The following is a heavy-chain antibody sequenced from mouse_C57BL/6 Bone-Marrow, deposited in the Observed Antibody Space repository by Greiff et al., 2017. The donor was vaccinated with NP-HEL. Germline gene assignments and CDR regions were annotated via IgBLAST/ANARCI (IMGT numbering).Heavy chain of an antibody. Sequence: DVQLQESGGGLVQPGGSLKLSCAASGFTFSDYYMYWVRQTPEKRLEWVAYISNGGGSTYYPDTVKGRFTISRDNAKNTLYLQMSRLKSEDTAMYYCARRGSNSYWYFDVWGTGTTVTVSS. V-gene: IGHV5-12*01. CDR3: ARRGSNSYWYFDV. CDR2: ISNGGGST. D-gene: IGHD2-5*01. J-gene: IGHJ1*03. CDR1: GFTFSDYY.